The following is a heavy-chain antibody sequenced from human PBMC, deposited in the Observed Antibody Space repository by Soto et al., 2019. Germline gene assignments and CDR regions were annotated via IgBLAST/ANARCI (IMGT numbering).Heavy chain of an antibody. D-gene: IGHD3-9*01. CDR3: ARESHDILTGPPWVWYFDL. V-gene: IGHV4-34*01. CDR1: GGSFSGYY. Sequence: QVQLQQWGAGPLRPLKTLSLTCGVSGGSFSGYYWAWIRQSPGKGLEWIGEINDRGSINYSPSLKSRVSISVVTSKNHYSLNLRSVTAADTAVYYCARESHDILTGPPWVWYFDLWGRGTLVTVSS. J-gene: IGHJ2*01. CDR2: INDRGSI.